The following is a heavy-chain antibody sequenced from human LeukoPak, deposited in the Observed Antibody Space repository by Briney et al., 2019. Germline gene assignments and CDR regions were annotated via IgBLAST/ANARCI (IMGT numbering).Heavy chain of an antibody. D-gene: IGHD6-6*01. CDR2: LDYSGST. V-gene: IGHV4-59*01. Sequence: SETLSLTCTVSGGSISSYYWTWIRQLPGKGLEWSGYLDYSGSTKYNPSLKSRVTISVDTSKNQFSLKLSSVTAADTAVYYCARRHVQYTSSSGPYYFDYWGQGTLVTVSS. J-gene: IGHJ4*02. CDR3: ARRHVQYTSSSGPYYFDY. CDR1: GGSISSYY.